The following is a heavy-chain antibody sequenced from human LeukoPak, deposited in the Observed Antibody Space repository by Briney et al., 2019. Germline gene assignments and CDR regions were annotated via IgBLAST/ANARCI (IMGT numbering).Heavy chain of an antibody. CDR2: IYYSGST. D-gene: IGHD2-2*02. V-gene: IGHV4-61*01. J-gene: IGHJ4*02. CDR1: GGSVSSGSYY. Sequence: PSETLSLTCTVSGGSVSSGSYYWSWIRQPPGKGLEWIGCIYYSGSTNYNPSLKSRVTISVDTSKNQFSLKLSSVTAADTAVYYCARAGPYCSSTSCYKVSDYWGQGTLVTVSS. CDR3: ARAGPYCSSTSCYKVSDY.